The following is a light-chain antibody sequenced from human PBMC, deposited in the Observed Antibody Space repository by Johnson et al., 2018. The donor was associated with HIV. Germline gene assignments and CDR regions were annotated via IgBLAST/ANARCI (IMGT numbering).Light chain of an antibody. CDR2: ENN. J-gene: IGLJ1*01. CDR1: SSNIGNNY. V-gene: IGLV1-51*02. Sequence: QSVLTQPPSVSAAPGQKVTISCSGSSSNIGNNYVSWYQQLPGTAPKLLIYENNKRPSGIPDRFSGSKSGTSATLGITGLQTGDEADYYCGTWDGSLSAGINYVFGTGTKVTVL. CDR3: GTWDGSLSAGINYV.